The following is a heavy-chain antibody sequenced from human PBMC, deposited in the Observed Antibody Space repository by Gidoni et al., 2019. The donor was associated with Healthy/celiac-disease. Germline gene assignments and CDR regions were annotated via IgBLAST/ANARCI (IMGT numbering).Heavy chain of an antibody. Sequence: QVQLVEPGGVVVQPGRSLRLSCPASAFTFTGYGMPWVRQAPGKGLEWVAVIWYDGSNKYYADSVKGRFTISRDNSKNTLYLQMNSLRAEDTAVYYCARDQVGSIAAGTGGVTWFDPWGQGTLVTVSS. CDR1: AFTFTGYG. CDR2: IWYDGSNK. D-gene: IGHD6-13*01. V-gene: IGHV3-33*01. CDR3: ARDQVGSIAAGTGGVTWFDP. J-gene: IGHJ5*02.